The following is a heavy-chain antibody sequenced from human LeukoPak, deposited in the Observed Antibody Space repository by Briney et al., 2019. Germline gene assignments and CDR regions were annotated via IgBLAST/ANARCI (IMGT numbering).Heavy chain of an antibody. J-gene: IGHJ4*02. V-gene: IGHV3-74*01. CDR2: INTDGTIT. CDR3: ARPGVGFDY. Sequence: GGSLRLSCAAPGFTFTSYWMDWVRQARGKGLVWLSRINTDGTITSYADSLEGRFTISRDNAKNTVYLQMNSLRTEDTAVYYCARPGVGFDYWGQGALVTVSS. CDR1: GFTFTSYW.